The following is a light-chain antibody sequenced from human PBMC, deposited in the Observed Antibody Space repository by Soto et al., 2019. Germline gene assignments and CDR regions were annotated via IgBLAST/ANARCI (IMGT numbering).Light chain of an antibody. CDR2: EVS. CDR3: TSYTSSTTNYV. CDR1: SSDIGGYNY. J-gene: IGLJ1*01. V-gene: IGLV2-14*01. Sequence: QSVLTQPASVSGSPGQSITFSCTGTSSDIGGYNYVSWYQQHPGKAPKLMIYEVSNRPSGVSDRFSGSKSGNTASLTISGLQAEDEDDYYCTSYTSSTTNYVFGTGTKVTVL.